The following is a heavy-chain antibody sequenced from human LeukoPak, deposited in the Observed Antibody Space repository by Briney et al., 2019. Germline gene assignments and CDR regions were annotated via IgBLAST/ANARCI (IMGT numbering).Heavy chain of an antibody. CDR2: INPKSGGA. Sequence: ASVKVSCKASGYTFTGYYIHWVRQAPGQGLEWMGWINPKSGGANYAQKFQGRVTMTRDTSISTAYMELSRLRSVDTAEYYCAREDFCSSVNCFDPWGQGTLVTVSS. J-gene: IGHJ5*02. D-gene: IGHD2-2*01. CDR1: GYTFTGYY. V-gene: IGHV1-2*02. CDR3: AREDFCSSVNCFDP.